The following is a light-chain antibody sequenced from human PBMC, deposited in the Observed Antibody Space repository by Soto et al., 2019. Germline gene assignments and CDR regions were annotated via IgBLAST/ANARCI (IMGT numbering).Light chain of an antibody. Sequence: DIVMTQSPLSLPVTPGEPASISCRSSQSLLHSNGYNYLDWYLQKPGQSPQLLIYLGSNRASGVPVRFSGSGSGTDFTLKISRVEAEDVGVYYCMQALQTLFGQGTRLEIK. V-gene: IGKV2-28*01. CDR2: LGS. J-gene: IGKJ5*01. CDR3: MQALQTL. CDR1: QSLLHSNGYNY.